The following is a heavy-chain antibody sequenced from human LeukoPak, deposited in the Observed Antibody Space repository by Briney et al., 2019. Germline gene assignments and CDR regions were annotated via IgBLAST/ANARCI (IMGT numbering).Heavy chain of an antibody. CDR2: IYSGGST. J-gene: IGHJ4*02. V-gene: IGHV3-53*01. CDR3: ASSVLYSSTWAFDY. CDR1: GLTVSSNY. Sequence: PGGSLRLSCAASGLTVSSNYLTWVRRAPGKGLEWVSVIYSGGSTYYADSVKGRFTISRDNSRNTLYLQLNSLRAEDTAVYFCASSVLYSSTWAFDYWGPGTLVTVSS. D-gene: IGHD6-13*01.